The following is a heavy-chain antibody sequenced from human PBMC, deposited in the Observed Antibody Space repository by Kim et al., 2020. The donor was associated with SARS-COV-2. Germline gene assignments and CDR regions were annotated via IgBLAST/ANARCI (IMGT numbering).Heavy chain of an antibody. V-gene: IGHV3-74*01. CDR2: INGDGSST. J-gene: IGHJ4*01. CDR3: ARVVRVRGIDYYFDY. Sequence: GGSLRLSCAASGFTFSNYWMHWVRQAPGKGLVWVSRINGDGSSTSYADSVKGRFTISRDNAKNTQYLQMNSLRAEDTAVYYCARVVRVRGIDYYFDYWG. D-gene: IGHD3-10*01. CDR1: GFTFSNYW.